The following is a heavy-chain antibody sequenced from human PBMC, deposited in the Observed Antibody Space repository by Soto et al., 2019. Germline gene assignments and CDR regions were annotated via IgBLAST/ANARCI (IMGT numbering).Heavy chain of an antibody. V-gene: IGHV4-31*03. CDR3: ARDRLMATAGTARHYFGLDV. CDR2: IYYSGNT. D-gene: IGHD5-18*01. Sequence: SETLSLTCTVSGGSIRSGGYYWSWVRQNPRKGLEWIGNIYYSGNTYYNPSLKSRLTISVDASKNQFSLNLSSVTAADTAVYYCARDRLMATAGTARHYFGLDVWGQGTTVTVSS. CDR1: GGSIRSGGYY. J-gene: IGHJ6*02.